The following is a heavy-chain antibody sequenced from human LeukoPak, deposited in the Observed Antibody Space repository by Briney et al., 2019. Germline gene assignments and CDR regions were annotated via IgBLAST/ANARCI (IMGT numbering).Heavy chain of an antibody. CDR1: GYTFTSYD. J-gene: IGHJ6*03. V-gene: IGHV1-8*03. CDR3: ARGRGSSGSYYYYYMDV. D-gene: IGHD6-6*01. CDR2: MNPNSGNT. Sequence: GASVKVSCKASGYTFTSYDINWVRQATGQGLEWMGCMNPNSGNTGYAQKFQGRVTITRNTSISTAYMELSSLRSEDTAVYYCARGRGSSGSYYYYYMDVWGKGTTVTVSS.